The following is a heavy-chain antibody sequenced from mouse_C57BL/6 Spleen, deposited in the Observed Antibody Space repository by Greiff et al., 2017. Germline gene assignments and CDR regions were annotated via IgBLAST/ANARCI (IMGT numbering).Heavy chain of an antibody. CDR1: GFSLTSYG. V-gene: IGHV2-5*01. D-gene: IGHD1-2*01. J-gene: IGHJ1*03. CDR2: IWRGGST. CDR3: AKNRALLLWYFDV. Sequence: VKLEESGPGLVQPSQSLSITCTVSGFSLTSYGVHWVRQSPGKGLEWLGVIWRGGSTDYNAAFMSRLSITKDNSKSQVFFKMNSLQADDTAIYYCAKNRALLLWYFDVWGTGTTGTFSS.